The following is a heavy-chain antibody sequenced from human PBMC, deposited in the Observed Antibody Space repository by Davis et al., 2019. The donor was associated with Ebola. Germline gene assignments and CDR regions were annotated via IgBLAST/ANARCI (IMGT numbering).Heavy chain of an antibody. CDR1: GFTFSAYW. Sequence: GESLKISCAASGFTFSAYWMTWVRQAPGKGLEWVANIKQDGSEKYYVDSVKGRFTISRDNAKNSLYLQMNSLRAEDTAVYYCATHSGSYLGAFDIWGQGTMVTVSS. V-gene: IGHV3-7*01. CDR2: IKQDGSEK. D-gene: IGHD1-26*01. J-gene: IGHJ3*02. CDR3: ATHSGSYLGAFDI.